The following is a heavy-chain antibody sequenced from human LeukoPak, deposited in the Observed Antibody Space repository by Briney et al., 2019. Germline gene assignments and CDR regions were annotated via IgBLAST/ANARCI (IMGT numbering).Heavy chain of an antibody. D-gene: IGHD3-22*01. V-gene: IGHV3-48*03. CDR2: ISSSGSTI. J-gene: IGHJ4*02. CDR1: GFTFSSYE. CDR3: ARGERYYYDSSGYYFDD. Sequence: PGGSLRLSCAASGFTFSSYEMNWVRQAPGKGLEWVSYISSSGSTIYYADSVKGRFTISRDNAKNSLYLQMNSLRAEDTAVYYCARGERYYYDSSGYYFDDWGQGTLVTVSS.